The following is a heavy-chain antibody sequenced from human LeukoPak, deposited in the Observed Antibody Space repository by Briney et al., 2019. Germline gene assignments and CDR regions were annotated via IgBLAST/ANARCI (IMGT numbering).Heavy chain of an antibody. CDR2: IISIFGTA. Sequence: GASVEVSCKASGGTFGSYAISWVRQAPGQGLEWMGGIISIFGTANYAQKFQGRVTITADESTSTAYMELSSLRSEDTAVYYCASPQGGYRSSWYAAFDYWGQGTLVTVSS. CDR3: ASPQGGYRSSWYAAFDY. J-gene: IGHJ4*02. CDR1: GGTFGSYA. D-gene: IGHD6-13*01. V-gene: IGHV1-69*13.